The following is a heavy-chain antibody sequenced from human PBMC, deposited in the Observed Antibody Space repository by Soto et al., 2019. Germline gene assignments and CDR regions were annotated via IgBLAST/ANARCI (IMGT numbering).Heavy chain of an antibody. CDR3: AKAADPQVLRGLDY. CDR2: ISGSDHST. Sequence: EVQLLESGGGLVQPGGSLRLSCAASRFTFSSYAMSWVRQAPGKGLEWVSAISGSDHSTYYADSVKGRFTISRDNSKNTLYLQMNSLRAEDTAVYYCAKAADPQVLRGLDYWGQGTLVTVSS. V-gene: IGHV3-23*01. D-gene: IGHD6-13*01. CDR1: RFTFSSYA. J-gene: IGHJ4*02.